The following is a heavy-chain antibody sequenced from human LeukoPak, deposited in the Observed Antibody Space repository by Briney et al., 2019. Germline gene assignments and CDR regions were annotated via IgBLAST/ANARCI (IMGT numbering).Heavy chain of an antibody. Sequence: GGSLRLSCAASGFSISTNYMSWVRQAPGKGLEWVSVIYSGGTIRYADSVKGRFTISRDNSRDTLHLQMNSLRVDDTAVYYCASFYSRGYDDYWGQGTLVTVSS. CDR2: IYSGGTI. D-gene: IGHD5-18*01. CDR3: ASFYSRGYDDY. V-gene: IGHV3-53*01. J-gene: IGHJ4*02. CDR1: GFSISTNY.